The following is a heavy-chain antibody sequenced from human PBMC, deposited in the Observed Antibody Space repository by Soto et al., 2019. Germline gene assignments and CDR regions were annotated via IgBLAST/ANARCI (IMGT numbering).Heavy chain of an antibody. J-gene: IGHJ5*02. CDR1: GFSLSTSGVG. CDR3: AHRLPSRCSGGSCYIWFDP. D-gene: IGHD2-15*01. Sequence: SGPTLVNPTQTLTLTCTFSGFSLSTSGVGVGWIRQPPGKALEWLALIYWNDDKRYSPSLKSRLTITKDTSKNQVVLTMTNMDPVDTATYYCAHRLPSRCSGGSCYIWFDPWGQGTLVTVSS. CDR2: IYWNDDK. V-gene: IGHV2-5*01.